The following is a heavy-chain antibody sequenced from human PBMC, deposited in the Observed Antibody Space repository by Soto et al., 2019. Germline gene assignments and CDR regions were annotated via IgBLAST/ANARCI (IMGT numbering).Heavy chain of an antibody. V-gene: IGHV4-34*01. Sequence: SETLSLTCAVSGGSFSGYYWNWIRQPPGKGLEWIGEINHSGSTNYNPSLKSRVTISVDTSKNQFSLKLSSVTAADTAVYYCARGGRRATMVRGVRLGYYGMDVWGQGTTVTVSS. CDR2: INHSGST. D-gene: IGHD3-10*01. CDR1: GGSFSGYY. J-gene: IGHJ6*02. CDR3: ARGGRRATMVRGVRLGYYGMDV.